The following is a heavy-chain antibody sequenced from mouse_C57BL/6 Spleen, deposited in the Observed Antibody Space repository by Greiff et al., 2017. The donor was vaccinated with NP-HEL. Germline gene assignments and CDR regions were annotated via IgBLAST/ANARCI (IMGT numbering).Heavy chain of an antibody. CDR1: GYTFTSYW. J-gene: IGHJ3*01. Sequence: VQLQQSGAELVKPGASVKMSCKASGYTFTSYWITWVKQRPGQGLEWIGDIYPGSGSTNYNEKFKSKATLTVDTSSSTAYMQLSSLTSEDSAVYYCARAYYYGSSYTLAYWGQGTLVTVSA. CDR2: IYPGSGST. D-gene: IGHD1-1*01. CDR3: ARAYYYGSSYTLAY. V-gene: IGHV1-55*01.